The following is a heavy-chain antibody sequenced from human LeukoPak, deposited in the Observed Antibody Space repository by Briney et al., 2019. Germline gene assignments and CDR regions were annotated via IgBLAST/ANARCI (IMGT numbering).Heavy chain of an antibody. V-gene: IGHV3-48*01. Sequence: GGSLRLSCAASRFTFSNYGVDWVRQAPGKGLEWVSYINSRSSTIYYADSVRGRFTISRDNAKNSLYLQMNSLKAEDTAIYYCAREVGTPQAFDIWGQGTMVTVSS. CDR1: RFTFSNYG. CDR2: INSRSSTI. D-gene: IGHD1-26*01. CDR3: AREVGTPQAFDI. J-gene: IGHJ3*02.